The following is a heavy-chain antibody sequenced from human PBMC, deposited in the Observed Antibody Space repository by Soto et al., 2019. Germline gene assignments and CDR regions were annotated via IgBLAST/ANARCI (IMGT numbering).Heavy chain of an antibody. Sequence: PSGTLYPPCSISCFSICSVCYYLSWLGQTQGKGLEWIGYIYYSGSTYYNPSLKSRVTISVDKSKNQFYLKLSSVTAADTAVYYCARTIYYCPYSLGYWGQGTLVTVSS. J-gene: IGHJ4*02. CDR1: CFSICSVCYY. CDR2: IYYSGST. V-gene: IGHV4-30-4*01. CDR3: ARTIYYCPYSLGY. D-gene: IGHD2-15*01.